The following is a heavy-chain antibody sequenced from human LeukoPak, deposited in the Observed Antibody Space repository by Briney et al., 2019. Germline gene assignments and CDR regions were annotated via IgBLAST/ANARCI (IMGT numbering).Heavy chain of an antibody. D-gene: IGHD3-3*01. CDR3: ARVITIFGEFGY. CDR2: ISAYNGNT. Sequence: ASVKVSCKASGYTFTSYGISWVRQAPGQGLEWMGWISAYNGNTNYAQKLQGRVTMTTDTSTSTAYMELRSLRSDGTAVYYCARVITIFGEFGYWGQGTLVTVSS. V-gene: IGHV1-18*01. J-gene: IGHJ4*02. CDR1: GYTFTSYG.